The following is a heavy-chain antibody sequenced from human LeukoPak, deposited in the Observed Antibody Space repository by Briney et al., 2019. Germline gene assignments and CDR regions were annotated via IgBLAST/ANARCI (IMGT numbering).Heavy chain of an antibody. CDR3: ARDPTYYLRYGYFDS. J-gene: IGHJ4*02. CDR1: GFTVSRNY. Sequence: GGSLRLSCTASGFTVSRNYVCWVRQAPGKGLEWVSSINNVRSHIYYADSVRGRFTISRDNANNVLYLQMNSLRAEDTAVYYCARDPTYYLRYGYFDSWGQGTLVTVSS. V-gene: IGHV3-21*06. D-gene: IGHD1-26*01. CDR2: INNVRSHI.